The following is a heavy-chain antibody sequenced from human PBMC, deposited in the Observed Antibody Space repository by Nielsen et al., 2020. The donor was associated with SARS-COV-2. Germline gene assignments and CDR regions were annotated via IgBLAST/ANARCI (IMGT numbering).Heavy chain of an antibody. J-gene: IGHJ4*01. V-gene: IGHV3-33*06. CDR1: GFSFSSYG. D-gene: IGHD2-2*01. Sequence: GGSLRLSCTASGFSFSSYGMHRVRQAPSKGLEWVAVIWHDRSNEYYADSVKGRFTISRDNSKNTLYLQMNSLRAEDTAKYYCAKAGGVLVTAAKRYFDYWGQGTLVTVSS. CDR2: IWHDRSNE. CDR3: AKAGGVLVTAAKRYFDY.